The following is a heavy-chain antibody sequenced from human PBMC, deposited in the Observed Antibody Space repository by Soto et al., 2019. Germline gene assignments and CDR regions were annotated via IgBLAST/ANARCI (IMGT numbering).Heavy chain of an antibody. CDR3: ARQALDDASIDY. Sequence: TPSLTRIPSGVSFSSVFGYLCALPQPPGKGLEWIGSIYYSGSTYYNPSLKSRVTISVDTSKNQFSLKLSSVTAADTAVYYCARQALDDASIDYWGQATLVTVS. V-gene: IGHV4-39*01. D-gene: IGHD3-3*02. CDR2: IYYSGST. CDR1: GVSFSSVFGY. J-gene: IGHJ4*02.